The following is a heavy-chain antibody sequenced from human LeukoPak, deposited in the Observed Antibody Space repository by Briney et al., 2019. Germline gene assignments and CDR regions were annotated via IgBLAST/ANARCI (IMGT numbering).Heavy chain of an antibody. Sequence: PSETLSLTCTVSGGSISSYYWTWIRQPAGKGLEWIGRIYTTGSTNYNPSLNSRVTMSVDTSKNQFSLKLSSVTAADTAVYYCAREKVYYYDSSGYSEGFDYWGQGTLVTVSS. D-gene: IGHD3-22*01. J-gene: IGHJ4*02. CDR3: AREKVYYYDSSGYSEGFDY. CDR1: GGSISSYY. V-gene: IGHV4-4*07. CDR2: IYTTGST.